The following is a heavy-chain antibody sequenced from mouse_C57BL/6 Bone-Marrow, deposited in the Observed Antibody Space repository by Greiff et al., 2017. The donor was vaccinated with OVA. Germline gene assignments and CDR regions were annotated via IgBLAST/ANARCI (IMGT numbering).Heavy chain of an antibody. D-gene: IGHD1-1*01. CDR3: ARNLYYYGSSYDAMDY. J-gene: IGHJ4*01. CDR1: GYSFTGYY. CDR2: IYPYNGVS. V-gene: IGHV1-31*01. Sequence: VQLQQSGPELVKPGASVKISCKASGYSFTGYYMHWVKQSHGNILDWIGYIYPYNGVSSYNQKFKGKATLTVDKSSSTAYMELRSLTSEDSAGYYCARNLYYYGSSYDAMDYWGQGTSVTVSS.